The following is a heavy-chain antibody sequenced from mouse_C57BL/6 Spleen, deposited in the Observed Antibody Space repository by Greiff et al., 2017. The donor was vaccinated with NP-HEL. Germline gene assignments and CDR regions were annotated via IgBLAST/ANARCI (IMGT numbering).Heavy chain of an antibody. CDR3: ARARHEAMDY. J-gene: IGHJ4*01. D-gene: IGHD3-1*01. V-gene: IGHV1-50*01. CDR2: IVPSDSYT. Sequence: LQQPGAELVKPGASVKLSCKASGYTFTRYWMQWVKQRPGQGLEWIGEIVPSDSYTHYNQKFKGEATLTVDTASSTAYMQLSSLTSEDSAVYYCARARHEAMDYWGQGTSVTVSS. CDR1: GYTFTRYW.